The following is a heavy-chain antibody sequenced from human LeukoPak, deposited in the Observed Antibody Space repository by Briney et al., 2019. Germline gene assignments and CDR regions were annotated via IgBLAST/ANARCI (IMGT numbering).Heavy chain of an antibody. CDR1: EYSFTSYW. CDR3: ATSESQTRFDY. J-gene: IGHJ4*02. D-gene: IGHD1/OR15-1a*01. V-gene: IGHV5-51*01. Sequence: GEPLKISCKGSEYSFTSYWIGWVRQMPGKGLEWMGILYPGDSDTRYSPSFQGQVTISADKSISTAYLQWSSLKASDTAIYYCATSESQTRFDYWGQGTLVTVSS. CDR2: LYPGDSDT.